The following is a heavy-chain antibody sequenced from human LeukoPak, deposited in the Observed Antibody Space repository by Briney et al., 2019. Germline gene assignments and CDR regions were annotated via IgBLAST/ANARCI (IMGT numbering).Heavy chain of an antibody. CDR1: GFTFSDYY. CDR3: ARALAVAGPFDY. V-gene: IGHV3-11*06. Sequence: GGSLRLSCAASGFTFSDYYMSWIRQAPGKGLEWVSYISSSSSYTNYADFVKGRFTISRDNAKNSLYLQMNSLRAEDTAVYYCARALAVAGPFDYWGQGTLVTVSS. D-gene: IGHD6-19*01. J-gene: IGHJ4*02. CDR2: ISSSSSYT.